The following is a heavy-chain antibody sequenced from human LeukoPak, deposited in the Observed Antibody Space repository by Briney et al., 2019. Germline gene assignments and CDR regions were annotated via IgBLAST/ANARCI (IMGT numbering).Heavy chain of an antibody. CDR2: INQDGSEK. J-gene: IGHJ4*02. V-gene: IGHV3-7*01. D-gene: IGHD3-22*01. Sequence: GGSLRLSCATSGFTFTTYGMSWVRQAPGKGLEWVANINQDGSEKYYVDSVKGRFTISRDNAKNSLYLQMSSLRAEDTAVYYCARHVVAVGFDYWGQGTLVTVSS. CDR1: GFTFTTYG. CDR3: ARHVVAVGFDY.